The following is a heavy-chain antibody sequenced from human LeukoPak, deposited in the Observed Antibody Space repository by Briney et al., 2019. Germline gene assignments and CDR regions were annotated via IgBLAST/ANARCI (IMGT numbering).Heavy chain of an antibody. Sequence: SETLSLTCAVYGGSFSGYYWSWIRQPPGKGLEWIGEINHSGSTNYNPSIKSRVTISVDTSKNQFSLKLSSVTAADTAVYYCARLSTYYDFWSGYDNWFDPWGQGTLVTVSS. D-gene: IGHD3-3*01. V-gene: IGHV4-34*01. CDR3: ARLSTYYDFWSGYDNWFDP. CDR2: INHSGST. J-gene: IGHJ5*02. CDR1: GGSFSGYY.